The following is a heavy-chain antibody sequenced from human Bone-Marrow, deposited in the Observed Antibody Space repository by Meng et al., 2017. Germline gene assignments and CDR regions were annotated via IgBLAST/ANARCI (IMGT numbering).Heavy chain of an antibody. CDR1: GGSFSGYY. J-gene: IGHJ2*01. CDR3: ARGRVTTVTTPNWYFDL. D-gene: IGHD4-17*01. Sequence: QVQLQQWGEGLLKPSETPSLTCAVYGGSFSGYYWSWIRQPPGKGLEWIGEINHSGSTNYNPSLKSRVTISVDTSKNQFSLKLSSVTAADTAVYYCARGRVTTVTTPNWYFDLWGRGTLVTVSS. CDR2: INHSGST. V-gene: IGHV4-34*01.